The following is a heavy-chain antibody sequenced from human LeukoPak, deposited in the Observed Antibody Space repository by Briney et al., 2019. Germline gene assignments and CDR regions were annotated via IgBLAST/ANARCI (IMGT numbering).Heavy chain of an antibody. CDR2: IYTSGST. J-gene: IGHJ5*02. D-gene: IGHD3-10*01. CDR1: GGSISSGSYY. CDR3: ARGGRGIWFDP. V-gene: IGHV4-61*02. Sequence: PSQTLSLTCTVSGGSISSGSYYWSWIRQPAGKGLEWIGRIYTSGSTNYNPSLKSRVTISVDTSKNPFSLKLSSVTAADTAVYYCARGGRGIWFDPWGQGTLVTVSS.